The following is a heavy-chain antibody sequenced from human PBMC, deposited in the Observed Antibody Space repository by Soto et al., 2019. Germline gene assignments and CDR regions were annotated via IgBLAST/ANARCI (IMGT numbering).Heavy chain of an antibody. V-gene: IGHV1-18*01. J-gene: IGHJ6*02. D-gene: IGHD3-16*01. CDR2: INAYNGNT. Sequence: ASVKVSCKASGYRFTSYGIGWVRQAPGQGIKRIRWINAYNGNTNYAQNLQGRVTLTTDTSTSTAYMELRSLRSNDTAVYYCAMVDVYVTPSPQDVWGQGTTVTVSS. CDR1: GYRFTSYG. CDR3: AMVDVYVTPSPQDV.